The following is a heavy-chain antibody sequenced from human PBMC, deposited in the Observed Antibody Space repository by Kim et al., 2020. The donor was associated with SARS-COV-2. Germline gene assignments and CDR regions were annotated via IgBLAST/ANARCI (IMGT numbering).Heavy chain of an antibody. V-gene: IGHV4-34*01. D-gene: IGHD1-1*01. J-gene: IGHJ4*02. CDR3: ARGWGWGTGTTEYYFDY. Sequence: SLNSRVTISVDTSKNQFSLKLSSVTAADTAVYYCARGWGWGTGTTEYYFDYWGQGTLVTVSS.